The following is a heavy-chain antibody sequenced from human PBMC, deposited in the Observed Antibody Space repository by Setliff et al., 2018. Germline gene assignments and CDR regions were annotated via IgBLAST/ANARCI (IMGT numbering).Heavy chain of an antibody. J-gene: IGHJ2*01. CDR3: AKDIVRYYFDTRGFDL. V-gene: IGHV3-9*01. D-gene: IGHD3-22*01. Sequence: GGSLRLSCAASGFSFNDYAMHWVRQTPGKGLEWVSGISWDGGNMDYADSVKGRFTISRDNAKNSLYLQMNSLGAADTAFYYCAKDIVRYYFDTRGFDLWGRGTLVTVS. CDR1: GFSFNDYA. CDR2: ISWDGGNM.